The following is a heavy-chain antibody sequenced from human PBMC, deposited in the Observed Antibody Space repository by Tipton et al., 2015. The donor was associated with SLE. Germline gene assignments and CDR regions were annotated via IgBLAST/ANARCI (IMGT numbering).Heavy chain of an antibody. Sequence: TLSLTCAVSGYSISSGYYWGWIRQHPGQGLEWIGYIYYSGSTYYNPSLKSRVTISVETSKNQFSLKLSSVTAADTAVYYCARDKDGHFDDWGQGTLVTVSS. J-gene: IGHJ4*02. V-gene: IGHV4-31*11. CDR2: IYYSGST. CDR3: ARDKDGHFDD. CDR1: GYSISSGYY. D-gene: IGHD2-15*01.